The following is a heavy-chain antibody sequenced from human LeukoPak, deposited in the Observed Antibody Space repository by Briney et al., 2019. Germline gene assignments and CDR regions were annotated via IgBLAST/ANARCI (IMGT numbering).Heavy chain of an antibody. CDR2: ISVYNGDT. J-gene: IGHJ5*02. Sequence: ASVKVSCKASGYTFIIYGISWVRQAPGQGLEWMGWISVYNGDTNYSQKLQGRVTMTTDTSTSTAYMELRSLRSDDTAVYYCARGITVTTFRNYFDPWGQGTLVTASS. CDR3: ARGITVTTFRNYFDP. CDR1: GYTFIIYG. D-gene: IGHD4-17*01. V-gene: IGHV1-18*04.